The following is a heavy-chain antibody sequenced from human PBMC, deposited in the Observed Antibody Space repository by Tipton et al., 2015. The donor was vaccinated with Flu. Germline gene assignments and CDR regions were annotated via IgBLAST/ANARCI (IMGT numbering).Heavy chain of an antibody. CDR2: IYIGGSI. D-gene: IGHD2-21*01. V-gene: IGHV3-53*01. J-gene: IGHJ4*02. CDR1: GFTVSSNY. CDR3: ARDVVGVLDY. Sequence: LSLTCAASGFTVSSNYMTWVRQAPGKGLEWVSVIYIGGSIYYADSVKGRFTISRDKSKNTVYLQMNSLRAEDTAVYYCARDVVGVLDYWGQGTVVTVSP.